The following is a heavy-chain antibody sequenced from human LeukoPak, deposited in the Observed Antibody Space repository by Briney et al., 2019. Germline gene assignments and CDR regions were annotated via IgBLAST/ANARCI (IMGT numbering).Heavy chain of an antibody. V-gene: IGHV3-33*08. CDR2: IRYGGSNK. D-gene: IGHD2-2*01. Sequence: GGSLRLSCAASGFTFSNAWMSWVRQAPGKGLEWVAFIRYGGSNKYYADSVKGRFTISRDNSKNTLYLQMNSLRAEDTAVYYCARLTGSSTSCCDYWGQGTLVTVSS. J-gene: IGHJ4*02. CDR3: ARLTGSSTSCCDY. CDR1: GFTFSNAW.